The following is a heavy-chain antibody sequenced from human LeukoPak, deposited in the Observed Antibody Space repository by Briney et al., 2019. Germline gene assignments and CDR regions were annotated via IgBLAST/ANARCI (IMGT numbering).Heavy chain of an antibody. CDR1: GFTFSSYS. V-gene: IGHV3-21*01. D-gene: IGHD3-22*01. J-gene: IGHJ3*02. Sequence: GGSLRLSCAASGFTFSSYSMNWVRQAPGKGLEWVSSIRSSSSYIYYADSVKGRFTISRDNAKNSLYLQMNSLRAEDTAVYYCARAYYYDSSGDDAFDIWGQGTMVTVSS. CDR3: ARAYYYDSSGDDAFDI. CDR2: IRSSSSYI.